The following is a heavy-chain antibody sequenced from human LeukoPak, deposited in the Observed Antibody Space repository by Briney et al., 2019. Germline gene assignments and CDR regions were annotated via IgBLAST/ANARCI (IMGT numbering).Heavy chain of an antibody. Sequence: KPGGSLRLSCTASGFTFSGFNIHWVRQAPGRGLEWVSCISSSCTFTYYADSVKGRFTISRDNAKNSVYLQMNSLRAEDTAVYYCARDGSSSWYYYWGQGTLVTVSS. J-gene: IGHJ4*02. D-gene: IGHD6-13*01. CDR2: ISSSCTFT. CDR1: GFTFSGFN. V-gene: IGHV3-21*01. CDR3: ARDGSSSWYYY.